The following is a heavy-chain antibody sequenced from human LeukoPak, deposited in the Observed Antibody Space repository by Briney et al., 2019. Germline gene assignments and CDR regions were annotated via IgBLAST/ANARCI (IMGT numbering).Heavy chain of an antibody. D-gene: IGHD2-21*01. J-gene: IGHJ4*02. CDR2: ISSSSSYT. CDR1: GFTFSSYS. V-gene: IGHV3-21*01. Sequence: RAGGSLRLSCAASGFTFSSYSMNWVRQAPGKGLEWVSSISSSSSYTYYADSVKGRFTISRDNAKNSLYLQMNSLRAEDTAVYYCARDGRIAVYGFDYWGQGTLVTVSS. CDR3: ARDGRIAVYGFDY.